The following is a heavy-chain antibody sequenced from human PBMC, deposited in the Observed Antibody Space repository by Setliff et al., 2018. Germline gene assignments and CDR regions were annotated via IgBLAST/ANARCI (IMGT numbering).Heavy chain of an antibody. V-gene: IGHV4-34*01. J-gene: IGHJ5*02. CDR3: ATMRNYYETGNYYSSRWFDP. Sequence: SETLSLTCAVYGGSFSGFYWPWIRQSPGKGLEWIGEINHSGGIYYNPSLKSRVTISVDTSKNQFSLKLMSVTAADTAVYYCATMRNYYETGNYYSSRWFDPWGQGTLVTVSS. CDR1: GGSFSGFY. D-gene: IGHD3-22*01. CDR2: INHSGGI.